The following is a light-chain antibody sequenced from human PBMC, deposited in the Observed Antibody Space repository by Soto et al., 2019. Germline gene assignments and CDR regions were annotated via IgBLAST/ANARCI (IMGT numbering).Light chain of an antibody. CDR2: GAS. J-gene: IGKJ1*01. V-gene: IGKV1-9*01. CDR1: QGITNY. Sequence: DIQLTQSPSFLSASVGDRDTITRPPRQGITNYLAWYQQSPGKAPKLLIYGASTLQSGVPSRFSGSGSGTEFTLTINSLQPEDFATYYCQQLHSSPRTFGQGTKVEIK. CDR3: QQLHSSPRT.